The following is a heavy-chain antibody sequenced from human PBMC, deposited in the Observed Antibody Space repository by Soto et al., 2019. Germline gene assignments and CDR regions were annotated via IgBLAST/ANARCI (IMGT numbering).Heavy chain of an antibody. CDR3: ARAYYYDSSGYYGPYYFDY. CDR1: GGSISSGDYY. Sequence: SETLSLTCTVSGGSISSGDYYWSWIRHPPGKGLEWIGYIHHSGSTYYNPSLKSRVTISVDRSKNQFSLKLSSVTAADTAVYYCARAYYYDSSGYYGPYYFDYWGQGTLVTVSS. CDR2: IHHSGST. D-gene: IGHD3-22*01. J-gene: IGHJ4*02. V-gene: IGHV4-30-4*01.